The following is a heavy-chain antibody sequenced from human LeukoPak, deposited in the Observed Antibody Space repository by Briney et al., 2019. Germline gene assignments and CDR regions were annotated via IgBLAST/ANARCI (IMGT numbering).Heavy chain of an antibody. Sequence: ASVKVSCKASGYTFTSYDINWVRQATGQGLEWMGWMNPNSGNTGYAQKFQGRVTMTRNTSISTAYMELSSLRSEDTAVYYCARISYSSSWYPYYYYMDVWGKGTTVTVSS. CDR1: GYTFTSYD. D-gene: IGHD6-13*01. J-gene: IGHJ6*03. V-gene: IGHV1-8*01. CDR2: MNPNSGNT. CDR3: ARISYSSSWYPYYYYMDV.